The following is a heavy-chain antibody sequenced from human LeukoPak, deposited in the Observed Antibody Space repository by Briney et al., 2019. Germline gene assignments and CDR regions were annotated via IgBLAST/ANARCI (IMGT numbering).Heavy chain of an antibody. V-gene: IGHV1-69*13. D-gene: IGHD3-22*01. CDR3: ARGTASAAHYYDSSGFSNFDY. Sequence: SVKVSCKASGGTFSSYAISWVRQAPGQGLEWMGGIIPIFGTANYAQKFQGRVTITADESTSTAYMELSSLRSEDTAVYYCARGTASAAHYYDSSGFSNFDYWGQGTLVTVSS. CDR2: IIPIFGTA. J-gene: IGHJ4*02. CDR1: GGTFSSYA.